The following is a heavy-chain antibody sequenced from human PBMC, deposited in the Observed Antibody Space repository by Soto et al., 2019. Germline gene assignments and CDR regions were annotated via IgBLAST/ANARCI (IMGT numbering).Heavy chain of an antibody. CDR1: GGTFSSYA. D-gene: IGHD3-10*01. Sequence: QVQLVQSGAEVKKPGSSVKVSCKASGGTFSSYAISWVRQAPGQGLEWMGGSIPIFVTANYAQKFQGRVTITADESTSTAYMELSSLRSEDTAVYYCARDPMVRGVIIVGSYYYGMDVWGQGTTVTVSS. J-gene: IGHJ6*02. CDR2: SIPIFVTA. CDR3: ARDPMVRGVIIVGSYYYGMDV. V-gene: IGHV1-69*01.